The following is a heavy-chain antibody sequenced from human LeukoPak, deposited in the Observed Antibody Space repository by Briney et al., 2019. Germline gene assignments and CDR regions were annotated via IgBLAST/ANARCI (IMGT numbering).Heavy chain of an antibody. V-gene: IGHV3-23*01. J-gene: IGHJ4*02. CDR2: IGSGDTGET. CDR1: GFTFSSYA. CDR3: AKGRGYSSSWYLDY. Sequence: GGSLRLSCAASGFTFSSYAMRWVRQAPGKGLEWVAAIGSGDTGETIYAESVKGRFTISRDNSKNTLYLQMNSLRAEDTALYYCAKGRGYSSSWYLDYWGQGTLVTVSS. D-gene: IGHD6-13*01.